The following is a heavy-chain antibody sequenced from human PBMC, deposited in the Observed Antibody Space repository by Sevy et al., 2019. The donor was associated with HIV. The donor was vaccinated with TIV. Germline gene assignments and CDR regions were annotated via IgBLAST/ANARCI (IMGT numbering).Heavy chain of an antibody. V-gene: IGHV3-23*01. CDR2: TSARDSST. D-gene: IGHD2-2*01. CDR3: ARAPDPSCRSTRCYYFDY. J-gene: IGHJ4*02. Sequence: GGSLRLSCVASGFTFSSYAVSWVRQAPGKGLEWVAATSARDSSTYHADSVRGQFTISRDNSKNTLYLQMNSLRAEDTAVYYCARAPDPSCRSTRCYYFDYWGQGTLVTVSS. CDR1: GFTFSSYA.